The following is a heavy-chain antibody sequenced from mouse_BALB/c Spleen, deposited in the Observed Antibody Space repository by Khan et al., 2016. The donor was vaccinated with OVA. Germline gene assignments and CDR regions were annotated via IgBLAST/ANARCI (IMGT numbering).Heavy chain of an antibody. CDR2: IWGGGST. CDR1: GFSLSRYN. J-gene: IGHJ4*01. CDR3: ARAYYRYDGYYAMDY. V-gene: IGHV2-6-4*01. Sequence: QVQLQQSGPGLVAPSQSLSITCTVSGFSLSRYNIHWVRQPPGKGLEWLGMIWGGGSTDYNSALKSRLSISKDNSKGHVFLKMHSLQTDDTAMYYCARAYYRYDGYYAMDYWGQGTSVTVSS. D-gene: IGHD2-14*01.